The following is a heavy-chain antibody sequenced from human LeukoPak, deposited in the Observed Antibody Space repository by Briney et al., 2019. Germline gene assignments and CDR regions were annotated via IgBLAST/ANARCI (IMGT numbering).Heavy chain of an antibody. V-gene: IGHV4-59*01. Sequence: SETLSLTCTVSGGSISSYYWSWIRQPPGKGLEWIGYIYYSGSTNYNPSLKSRVTISVDTSKNQFSLKLSSVTAADTAVYYCARVPFNQNVFDIWGQGTMVTVSS. CDR2: IYYSGST. J-gene: IGHJ3*02. CDR1: GGSISSYY. CDR3: ARVPFNQNVFDI. D-gene: IGHD1-14*01.